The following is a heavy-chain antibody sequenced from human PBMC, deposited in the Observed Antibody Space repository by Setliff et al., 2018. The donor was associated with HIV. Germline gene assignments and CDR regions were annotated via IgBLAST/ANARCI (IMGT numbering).Heavy chain of an antibody. J-gene: IGHJ4*02. CDR3: AKTPLY. CDR2: VGAVGAPT. Sequence: GGSLRLSCAASGFTFSTYAMGWVRQAPGKGLEWVSTVGAVGAPTHYAESVKGRFTISKDNSKNTLYLQMSSLRDEDTAVYYCAKTPLYWGQGTLVTSPQ. CDR1: GFTFSTYA. V-gene: IGHV3-23*01.